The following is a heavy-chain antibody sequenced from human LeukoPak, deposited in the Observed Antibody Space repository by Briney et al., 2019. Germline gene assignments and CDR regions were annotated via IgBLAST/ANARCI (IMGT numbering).Heavy chain of an antibody. CDR2: MNPNSGNT. V-gene: IGHV1-8*01. CDR3: ARVSHSSGYYYTLSFDY. J-gene: IGHJ4*02. D-gene: IGHD3-22*01. CDR1: GYTFTSYD. Sequence: ASVKVSCKASGYTFTSYDINWVRQATGQGLEWIGWMNPNSGNTGYAQKFQGRVTMTRNTSISTAYMELSSLRSEDTAVYYCARVSHSSGYYYTLSFDYWGQGTLVTVSS.